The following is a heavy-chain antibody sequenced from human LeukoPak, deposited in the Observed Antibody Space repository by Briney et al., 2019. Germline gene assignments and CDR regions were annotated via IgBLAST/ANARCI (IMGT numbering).Heavy chain of an antibody. V-gene: IGHV4-4*02. CDR2: VFHSGST. D-gene: IGHD6-19*01. CDR3: ARVGHISGWYPFDF. Sequence: SGTLSLTCTVSGASISTNNWWSWVRQAPGKGLEWAGEVFHSGSTNYNPSLTSRVTISVDMSKNQFSLKLSSVTAADTAVYYCARVGHISGWYPFDFWGLGTLVTVSS. J-gene: IGHJ4*02. CDR1: GASISTNNW.